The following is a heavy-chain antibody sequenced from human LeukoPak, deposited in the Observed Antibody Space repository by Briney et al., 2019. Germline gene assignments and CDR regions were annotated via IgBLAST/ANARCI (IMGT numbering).Heavy chain of an antibody. V-gene: IGHV1-2*04. D-gene: IGHD6-19*01. J-gene: IGHJ4*02. Sequence: ASVKVSCKASGNTFATYYMHWVRQAPGQGLEWMGWINPNSGGTNYAQKFQGWVTMTRGTSISTAYMELSRLRSDDTAVYYCATGIAVAGGFDYWGQGTLVTVSS. CDR2: INPNSGGT. CDR1: GNTFATYY. CDR3: ATGIAVAGGFDY.